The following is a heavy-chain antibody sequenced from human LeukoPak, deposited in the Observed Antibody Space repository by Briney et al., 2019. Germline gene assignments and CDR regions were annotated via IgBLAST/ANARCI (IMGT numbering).Heavy chain of an antibody. CDR1: GGSISSYY. Sequence: PSETLSLTCTVSGGSISSYYWSWIRQPPGKGLEWIGYIYYSGSTNYNPSLKSRVTISVDTSKNQFSLELSSVTAADTAVYYCAREKSGYDDYWGQGTLVTVSS. D-gene: IGHD5-12*01. CDR3: AREKSGYDDY. V-gene: IGHV4-59*01. CDR2: IYYSGST. J-gene: IGHJ4*02.